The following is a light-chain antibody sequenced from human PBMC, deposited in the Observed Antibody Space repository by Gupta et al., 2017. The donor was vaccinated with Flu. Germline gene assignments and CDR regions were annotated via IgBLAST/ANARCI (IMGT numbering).Light chain of an antibody. Sequence: IVLTQSPATLSVSPGERATLSCRASQSVSSNLAWYQQNPGQATRHLIYGASTRATGIPARFSGRGSGTEFTLTISSLQSEDFAVEYCQQYNIWSTFGQGTKVEIK. CDR3: QQYNIWST. CDR1: QSVSSN. CDR2: GAS. V-gene: IGKV3-15*01. J-gene: IGKJ1*01.